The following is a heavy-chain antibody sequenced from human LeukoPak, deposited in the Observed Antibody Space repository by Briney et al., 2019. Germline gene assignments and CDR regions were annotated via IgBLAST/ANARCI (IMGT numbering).Heavy chain of an antibody. J-gene: IGHJ4*02. V-gene: IGHV3-23*01. CDR2: ISGSGGST. Sequence: AGGSLRLSCAASGFTFSSYAMNWVRQAPGEGLAWVSVISGSGGSTYYADSVKGRFTISRDNSKNMLYLQMNSLRAEDTAVYYCAKGDGNWGKFYFDYWGQGALVTVSS. CDR3: AKGDGNWGKFYFDY. CDR1: GFTFSSYA. D-gene: IGHD7-27*01.